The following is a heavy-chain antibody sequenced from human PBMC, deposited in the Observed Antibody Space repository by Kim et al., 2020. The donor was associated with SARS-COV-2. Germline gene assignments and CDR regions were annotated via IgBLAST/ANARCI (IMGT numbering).Heavy chain of an antibody. CDR2: ISYDGSNK. J-gene: IGHJ4*02. Sequence: GGSLRLSCAASGFTFSSYAMHWVRQAPGKGLEWVAVISYDGSNKYYADSMKGRFTISRDNSKNTLYLQMNSLRAEDTAVYYCARGRDIVVVVAATPGVRVGVIDYWGQGTLVTVSS. D-gene: IGHD2-15*01. CDR3: ARGRDIVVVVAATPGVRVGVIDY. V-gene: IGHV3-30*04. CDR1: GFTFSSYA.